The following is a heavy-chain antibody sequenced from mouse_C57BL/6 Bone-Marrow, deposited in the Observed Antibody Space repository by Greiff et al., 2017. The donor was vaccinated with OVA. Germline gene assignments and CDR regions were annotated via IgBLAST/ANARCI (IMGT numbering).Heavy chain of an antibody. CDR2: IAPETGGT. Sequence: QVQLKQSGAELVRPGASVTLSCKASGYTFTDYEMHWVKQTPVHGLEWIGAIAPETGGTAYNQKFKGKAILTADKSSSPAYMELRSLTSEDSAVYYCTRGYSNYYAMDYWGQGTSVTVSS. CDR1: GYTFTDYE. J-gene: IGHJ4*01. V-gene: IGHV1-15*01. CDR3: TRGYSNYYAMDY. D-gene: IGHD2-5*01.